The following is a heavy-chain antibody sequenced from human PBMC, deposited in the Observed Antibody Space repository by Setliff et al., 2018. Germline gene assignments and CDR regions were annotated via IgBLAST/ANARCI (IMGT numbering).Heavy chain of an antibody. Sequence: GASVKVSCKASGDSFSNYAISWVRQAPGQGLEWMGGLIPMFGTPGYAQKFQDRVTITTDESTSTAYMELNSLTSEDTAVYYCARSPALLGIVYLDPWGQGTQVTV. J-gene: IGHJ5*02. CDR2: LIPMFGTP. D-gene: IGHD2-15*01. CDR3: ARSPALLGIVYLDP. CDR1: GDSFSNYA. V-gene: IGHV1-69*05.